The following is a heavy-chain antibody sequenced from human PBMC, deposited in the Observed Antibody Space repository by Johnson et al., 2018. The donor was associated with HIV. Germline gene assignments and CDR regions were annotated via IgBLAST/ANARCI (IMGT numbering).Heavy chain of an antibody. J-gene: IGHJ3*02. CDR1: GFTFSSYG. V-gene: IGHV3-30*02. CDR3: ARGSYNFCSGGRCYGFGAFDI. D-gene: IGHD2-15*01. Sequence: QVQLVESGGGVVQPGGSLRLSCAASGFTFSSYGMHWVRQAPGKGLEWVAFIRYDGSNKYYADSVKGRFTISRDNAKHSLYLQMNSLRAEDTAVYYCARGSYNFCSGGRCYGFGAFDIWGQGTKVTVSS. CDR2: IRYDGSNK.